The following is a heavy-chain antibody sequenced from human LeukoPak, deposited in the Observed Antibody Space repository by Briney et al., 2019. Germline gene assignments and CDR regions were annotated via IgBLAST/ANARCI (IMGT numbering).Heavy chain of an antibody. CDR3: ARLRELRFLEWFPRDYFDY. D-gene: IGHD3-3*01. CDR1: GGSFSGYY. J-gene: IGHJ4*02. V-gene: IGHV4-34*01. CDR2: INHSGST. Sequence: SETLSLTCAVYGGSFSGYYWSWIRQPPGKGLEWIGEINHSGSTNYNPSLKSRVTISVDTSKNQFSLKLSSVTAADTAVYYCARLRELRFLEWFPRDYFDYWGQGTLVTVFS.